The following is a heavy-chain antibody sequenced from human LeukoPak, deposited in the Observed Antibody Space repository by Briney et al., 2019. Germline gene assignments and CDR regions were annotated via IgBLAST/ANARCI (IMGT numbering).Heavy chain of an antibody. CDR2: INAGNGNT. D-gene: IGHD4-17*01. J-gene: IGHJ5*02. CDR3: ARVFPGDYTTGFDP. Sequence: ASVKVSCKASGYTFTSYAMHWVRQAPEQRLEWMGWINAGNGNTKYSQKFQGRVTITRDTSASTAYMELSSLRSEDTAVYYCARVFPGDYTTGFDPWGQGTLVTVSS. CDR1: GYTFTSYA. V-gene: IGHV1-3*01.